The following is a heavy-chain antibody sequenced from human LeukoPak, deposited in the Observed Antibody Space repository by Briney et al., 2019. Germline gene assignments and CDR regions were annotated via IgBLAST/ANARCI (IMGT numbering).Heavy chain of an antibody. J-gene: IGHJ5*02. CDR1: GFTFSNYN. CDR2: ISSSSSYI. D-gene: IGHD4-17*01. Sequence: PGGSLRLSCAASGFTFSNYNMNWVRQAPGKGLEWVSSISSSSSYISYTDSVKGRFTISRDNAKNSLYLQMNSLSAEDTAVYYCARDTVTTWGNWFDPWDQGTLVTVSS. CDR3: ARDTVTTWGNWFDP. V-gene: IGHV3-21*01.